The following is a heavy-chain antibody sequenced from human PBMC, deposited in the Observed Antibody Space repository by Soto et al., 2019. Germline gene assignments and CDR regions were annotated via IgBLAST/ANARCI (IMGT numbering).Heavy chain of an antibody. V-gene: IGHV3-30*02. D-gene: IGHD5-18*01. CDR3: AKDTAMARGFDY. Sequence: DSVKSRFTISRDNSKNTLYLQMNSLRAEDTAVYYCAKDTAMARGFDYWGQGTLVTVSS. J-gene: IGHJ4*02.